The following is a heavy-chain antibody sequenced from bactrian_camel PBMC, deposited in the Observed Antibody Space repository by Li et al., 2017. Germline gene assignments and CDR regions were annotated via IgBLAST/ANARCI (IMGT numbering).Heavy chain of an antibody. J-gene: IGHJ6*01. CDR3: APQAVAGTGGVCLGY. CDR1: GSASRYRRYC. Sequence: HVQLVESGGGSVQARGSLRLSCTVSGSASRYRRYCMAWFRQAPGKEREGVAGFDLEGEPTYNDAVAGRFTISRDNGQNTMWLQMDNLNSEDTAVYYCAPQAVAGTGGVCLGYWGQGTQVTVS. D-gene: IGHD7*01. V-gene: IGHV3S1*01. CDR2: FDLEGEPT.